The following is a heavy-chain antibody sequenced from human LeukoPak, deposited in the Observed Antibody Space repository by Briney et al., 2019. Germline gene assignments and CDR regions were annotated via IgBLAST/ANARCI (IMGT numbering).Heavy chain of an antibody. Sequence: HPGRSLRLSCAASGFTFSSYAMHWVRQAPGKGLEWVAVISYDGSNKYYADSVTGRFTISRDNSKNTLYLQMNSLRAEDTAVYYCARKDSRGNAFDIWGQGTMVTVSS. CDR1: GFTFSSYA. CDR2: ISYDGSNK. CDR3: ARKDSRGNAFDI. V-gene: IGHV3-30*04. J-gene: IGHJ3*02. D-gene: IGHD6-25*01.